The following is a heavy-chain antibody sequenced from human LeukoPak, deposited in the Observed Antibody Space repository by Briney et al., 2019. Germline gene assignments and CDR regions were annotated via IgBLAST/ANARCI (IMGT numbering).Heavy chain of an antibody. Sequence: GSLRLSCAASGFTFSSYAMSWVRQAPGKGLEWVSAISGSGGTTYYADSVKGRFTISRDNSKNTLYLQMNSLRAEDTAVYYCAKGGDILTGYYLYWYFDLWGRGTLVTVSS. J-gene: IGHJ2*01. V-gene: IGHV3-23*01. CDR2: ISGSGGTT. CDR3: AKGGDILTGYYLYWYFDL. D-gene: IGHD3-9*01. CDR1: GFTFSSYA.